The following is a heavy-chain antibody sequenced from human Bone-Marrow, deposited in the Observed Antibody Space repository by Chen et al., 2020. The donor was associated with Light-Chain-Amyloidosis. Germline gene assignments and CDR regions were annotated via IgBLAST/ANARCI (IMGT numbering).Heavy chain of an antibody. Sequence: GQSGPEAKKPGESLKISCKGSGYTFPNYWIGWVRQMPGKGLEWMGVIYPDDSDARYSPSFEGQVTISADKSITTAYLQWRSLKASDTAMYYCARRRDGYNFDYWGQGTLVTVSS. J-gene: IGHJ4*02. V-gene: IGHV5-51*01. D-gene: IGHD5-12*01. CDR2: IYPDDSDA. CDR3: ARRRDGYNFDY. CDR1: GYTFPNYW.